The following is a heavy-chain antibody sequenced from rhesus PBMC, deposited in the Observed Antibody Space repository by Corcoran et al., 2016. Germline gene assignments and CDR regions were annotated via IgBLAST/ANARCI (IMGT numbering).Heavy chain of an antibody. Sequence: EVQLVESGGGLAKPGGSLRLSCAASGFSFSDYYMYWVRQAPGKGLEWVSGISYTCGSTYYADSVKGRFTISRENAKNTRYLQMDSLRAEDTAVYYCARDGIVVVFTAHFDYWGQGVLVTVSS. CDR2: ISYTCGST. V-gene: IGHV3S18*01. D-gene: IGHD2-27*01. CDR3: ARDGIVVVFTAHFDY. J-gene: IGHJ4*01. CDR1: GFSFSDYY.